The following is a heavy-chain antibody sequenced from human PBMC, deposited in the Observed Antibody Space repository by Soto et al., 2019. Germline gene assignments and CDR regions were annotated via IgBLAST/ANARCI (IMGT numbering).Heavy chain of an antibody. CDR3: AKDPNGDYVGAFDS. CDR2: IGSDTSYI. D-gene: IGHD4-17*01. J-gene: IGHJ4*02. CDR1: GFSFSNYA. Sequence: EVQLLESGGGLVQPGGSLRLSCTASGFSFSNYAVTWVRQAPGKGLEWVSSIGSDTSYIYYADSVKGRFTISRDKSKNTVFMKMNSLRADDPAVYHCAKDPNGDYVGAFDSWGQGALVTVSS. V-gene: IGHV3-23*03.